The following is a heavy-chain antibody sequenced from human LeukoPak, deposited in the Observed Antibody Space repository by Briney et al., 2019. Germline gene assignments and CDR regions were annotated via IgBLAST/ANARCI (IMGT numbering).Heavy chain of an antibody. J-gene: IGHJ4*02. CDR1: GFTFSSSL. CDR3: ASGRVTAVY. V-gene: IGHV3-7*03. CDR2: VNQDGGEK. D-gene: IGHD2-21*02. Sequence: GGSLRLSCAPSGFTFSSSLMTWVRQAPGKGLEWVASVNQDGGEKNYVDSVQGRFTIYRDNAKNSLYLQMKSLRTEDTGVYYCASGRVTAVYWGRGPLVSVSS.